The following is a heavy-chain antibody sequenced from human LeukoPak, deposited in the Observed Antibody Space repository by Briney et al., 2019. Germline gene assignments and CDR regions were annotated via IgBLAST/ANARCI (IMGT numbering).Heavy chain of an antibody. CDR2: INPSGGST. Sequence: GASVKVSCKASGYTFTSYYMHWARQAPGQGLEWMGIINPSGGSTNNAQKLQGRVTMTRDTSTSTVYMELSSLRSEDTAVYYCARGYGGNSFYFDYWGQGTLVTVSS. CDR1: GYTFTSYY. J-gene: IGHJ4*02. D-gene: IGHD4-23*01. CDR3: ARGYGGNSFYFDY. V-gene: IGHV1-46*01.